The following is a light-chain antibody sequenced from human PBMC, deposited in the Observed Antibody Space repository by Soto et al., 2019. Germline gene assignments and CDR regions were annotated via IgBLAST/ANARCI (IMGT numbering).Light chain of an antibody. Sequence: EIVLTQSPGTLSLSPGERATLSCSASQSVSNNYLAWYQQKPGQAPRLLIYDASNRATGIPARFSGSGSGTDFTLTISSLEPEDFAVYYCQQRSNWPSTFGPGTKVDIK. CDR2: DAS. V-gene: IGKV3-11*01. CDR3: QQRSNWPST. CDR1: QSVSNNY. J-gene: IGKJ3*01.